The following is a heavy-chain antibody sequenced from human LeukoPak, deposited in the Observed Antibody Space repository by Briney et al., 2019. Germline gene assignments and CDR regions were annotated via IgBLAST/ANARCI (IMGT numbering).Heavy chain of an antibody. CDR3: ARVGSSGWYPYYFDY. CDR2: ISSNGGST. V-gene: IGHV3-64*01. J-gene: IGHJ4*02. D-gene: IGHD6-19*01. CDR1: GFTFSSYA. Sequence: GGSLRLSCAASGFTFSSYAMHWVRQAPGKGLEYVSAISSNGGSTYYANSVKGRFTISRDNSKNTLYLQMGSLRAEDMAVYYCARVGSSGWYPYYFDYWGQGTLVTVSS.